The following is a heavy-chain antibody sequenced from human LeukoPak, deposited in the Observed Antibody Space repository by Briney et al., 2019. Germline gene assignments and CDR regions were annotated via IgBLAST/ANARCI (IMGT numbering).Heavy chain of an antibody. J-gene: IGHJ4*02. V-gene: IGHV5-51*01. D-gene: IGHD6-13*01. Sequence: GESLKISCKGSGYGFTNYWIGWVRQMPGKGLEWMGIIYPGDSDTRYSPSFQGQVTISADKSISTAYLQWSSLKASDTAVYFCARRGSSWYGDFWGQGTLVTVSS. CDR1: GYGFTNYW. CDR3: ARRGSSWYGDF. CDR2: IYPGDSDT.